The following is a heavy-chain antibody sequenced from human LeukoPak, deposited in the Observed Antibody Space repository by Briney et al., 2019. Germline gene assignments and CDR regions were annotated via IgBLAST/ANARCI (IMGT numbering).Heavy chain of an antibody. CDR3: ARVEGTYYYDSSGYYYASGYYYMDV. V-gene: IGHV4-59*01. Sequence: SETLSLTCTVSGGSISSYYWSWIRQPPGKGLEWIGYIYYSGSTNYNPSLKSRVTISVDTSKNQFSLKLSSVTAADTAVYYCARVEGTYYYDSSGYYYASGYYYMDVWGKGTTVTVSS. D-gene: IGHD3-22*01. CDR2: IYYSGST. J-gene: IGHJ6*03. CDR1: GGSISSYY.